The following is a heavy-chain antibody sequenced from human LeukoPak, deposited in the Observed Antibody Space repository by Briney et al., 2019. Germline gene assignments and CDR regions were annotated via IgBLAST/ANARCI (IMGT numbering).Heavy chain of an antibody. CDR1: GYNFSDYY. CDR3: ARVLYSSGWYDGDY. J-gene: IGHJ4*02. D-gene: IGHD6-19*01. CDR2: ISPYSNGT. V-gene: IGHV1-2*02. Sequence: ASVKVSCKASGYNFSDYYLHWVRQAPGQGLEWMGWISPYSNGTKSAQKFQGRVTMTRDTSISTAYLELSRLRSDDTAVYYCARVLYSSGWYDGDYWGQGTLVTVSS.